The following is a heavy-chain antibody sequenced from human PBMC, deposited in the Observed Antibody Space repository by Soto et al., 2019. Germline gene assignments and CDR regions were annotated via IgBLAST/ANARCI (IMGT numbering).Heavy chain of an antibody. J-gene: IGHJ4*02. V-gene: IGHV1-3*01. D-gene: IGHD2-8*01. CDR2: INAGNGNT. CDR1: GYTFTSYA. Sequence: GASVKVSCKASGYTFTSYAMHWVRQAPGQRLEWMGWINAGNGNTKYSQKFQGRVTITRDTSASTAYMELSSLRSEDTAVYYCARFYCTNGVCGPNAGLDSINVYWGQGTLVTVSS. CDR3: ARFYCTNGVCGPNAGLDSINVY.